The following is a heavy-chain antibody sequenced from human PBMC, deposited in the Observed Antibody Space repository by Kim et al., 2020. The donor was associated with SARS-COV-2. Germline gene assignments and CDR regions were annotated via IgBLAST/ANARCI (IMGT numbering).Heavy chain of an antibody. CDR2: IYYSGST. CDR1: GGSISSYY. D-gene: IGHD2-21*01. Sequence: SETLSLTCTVSGGSISSYYWSWIRQPPGKGLEWIGYIYYSGSTNYNPSLKSRVTISVDTSKNQFSLKLSSVTAADTAVYYCARHRWYCGGDCPGFDPWGQGTLVTVSS. CDR3: ARHRWYCGGDCPGFDP. J-gene: IGHJ5*02. V-gene: IGHV4-59*08.